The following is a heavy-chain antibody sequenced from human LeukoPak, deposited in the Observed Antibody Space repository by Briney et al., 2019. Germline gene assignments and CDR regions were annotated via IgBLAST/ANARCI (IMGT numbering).Heavy chain of an antibody. Sequence: ASVKVSCKASGGTFSSYAISWVRQAPGQGLEWMGGIIPIFGTANYAQKFQGRVTITADKSTSTAYMELSSLRSEDTAVYYCASQAHYYGSGSYFLGWFDPWGQGTLVTVSS. J-gene: IGHJ5*02. CDR1: GGTFSSYA. CDR3: ASQAHYYGSGSYFLGWFDP. V-gene: IGHV1-69*06. D-gene: IGHD3-10*01. CDR2: IIPIFGTA.